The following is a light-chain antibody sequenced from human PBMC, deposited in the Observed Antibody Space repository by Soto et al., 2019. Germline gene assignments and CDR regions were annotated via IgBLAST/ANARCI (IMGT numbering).Light chain of an antibody. V-gene: IGKV3-15*01. Sequence: EIVMTQSPATLSVSPGERAPLSCRASQSVSNNLAWYQQKPGQAPRLLIHGASSRATGIPARFSGSGSGTDFTLTISSLQSEDFAVYFCQQYNNWPYTFGQGTKLEI. CDR2: GAS. J-gene: IGKJ2*01. CDR3: QQYNNWPYT. CDR1: QSVSNN.